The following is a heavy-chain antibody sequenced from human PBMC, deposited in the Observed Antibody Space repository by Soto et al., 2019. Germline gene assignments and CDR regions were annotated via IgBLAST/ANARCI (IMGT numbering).Heavy chain of an antibody. CDR3: ARAVTISSYYYYMDV. V-gene: IGHV4-34*01. CDR2: INHSGST. Sequence: ASETLSLTCAVYGGSFSGYYWSWIRQPPGKGLEWIGEINHSGSTNYNPSLKSRVTISVDTSKNQFSLKLSSVTAADTAVYYCARAVTISSYYYYMDVWGKGTTVTVSS. D-gene: IGHD3-3*02. J-gene: IGHJ6*03. CDR1: GGSFSGYY.